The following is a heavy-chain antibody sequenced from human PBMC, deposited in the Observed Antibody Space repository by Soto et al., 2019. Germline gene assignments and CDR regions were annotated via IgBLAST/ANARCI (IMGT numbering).Heavy chain of an antibody. CDR3: AREGSTCGGDCYYYCGMVV. Sequence: ASVKVSCKASGYTFTSYGISWVRQAPGQGLEWMGWISAYNGNTNYAQKLQGRVTMTTDTSTSTAYMEMRSLRSDDTGVYYCAREGSTCGGDCYYYCGMVVWGKGTTVT. D-gene: IGHD2-21*02. V-gene: IGHV1-18*01. J-gene: IGHJ6*04. CDR1: GYTFTSYG. CDR2: ISAYNGNT.